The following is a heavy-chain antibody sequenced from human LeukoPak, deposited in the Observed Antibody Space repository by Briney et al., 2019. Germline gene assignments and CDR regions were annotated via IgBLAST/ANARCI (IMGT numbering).Heavy chain of an antibody. CDR3: ARNYDSSGYYWVY. CDR2: IYPGDSDT. V-gene: IGHV5-51*01. D-gene: IGHD3-22*01. CDR1: GYSFTSYW. Sequence: GESLKISCKGSGYSFTSYWIGWVRQIPGKGLGWMGIIYPGDSDTRYSPSFQGQVTISADKSISTAYLQWSSLKASDTAMYYCARNYDSSGYYWVYWGQGTLVTVSS. J-gene: IGHJ4*02.